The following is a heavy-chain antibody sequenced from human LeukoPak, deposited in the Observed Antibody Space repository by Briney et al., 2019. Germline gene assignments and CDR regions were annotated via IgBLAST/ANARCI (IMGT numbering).Heavy chain of an antibody. CDR1: GDTFSSYA. D-gene: IGHD2-15*01. Sequence: ASVKVSCKASGDTFSSYAMSWVRQAPGQGLEWMGGIIPIFGTANYAQKFQGRVTITADESTTTVYMELSSLRSEDTAVYYCARGGLGYCSGGTCSNYYYYMDVWGKGTTVTISS. CDR3: ARGGLGYCSGGTCSNYYYYMDV. CDR2: IIPIFGTA. J-gene: IGHJ6*03. V-gene: IGHV1-69*13.